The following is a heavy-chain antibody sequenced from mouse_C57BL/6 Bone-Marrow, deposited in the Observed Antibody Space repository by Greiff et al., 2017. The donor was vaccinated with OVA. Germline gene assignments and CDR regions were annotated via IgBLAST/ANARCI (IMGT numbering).Heavy chain of an antibody. V-gene: IGHV1-81*01. CDR2: IYPRSGNT. Sequence: QVHVKQSGAELARPGASVKLSCKASGYTFTSYGISWVKQRPGQGLEWIGEIYPRSGNTYYNEKFKGKATLTADKSSSTAYMELRILTSEDSAVYFCATLITTAPFDYWGQGTTLTVSS. CDR1: GYTFTSYG. D-gene: IGHD1-2*01. CDR3: ATLITTAPFDY. J-gene: IGHJ2*01.